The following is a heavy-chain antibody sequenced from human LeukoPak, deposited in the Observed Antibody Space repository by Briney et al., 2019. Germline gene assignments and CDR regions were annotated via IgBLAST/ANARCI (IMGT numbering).Heavy chain of an antibody. CDR3: ARQAVMGATRWFDP. J-gene: IGHJ5*02. Sequence: PSETLSLTCTVSGGSISTSSYYWGWIRQPPGKGLECIGNIYYSGSTYYNPSLKSRVTISVDTSKNQFSLKLSSVTAADSAVYYCARQAVMGATRWFDPWGQGTLVTVSS. CDR2: IYYSGST. D-gene: IGHD1-26*01. CDR1: GGSISTSSYY. V-gene: IGHV4-39*01.